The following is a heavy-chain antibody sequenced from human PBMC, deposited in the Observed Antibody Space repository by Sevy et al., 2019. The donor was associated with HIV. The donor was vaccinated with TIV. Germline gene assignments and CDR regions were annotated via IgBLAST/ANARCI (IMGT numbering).Heavy chain of an antibody. CDR3: ARDSHTYCGGDCYGHWFDP. Sequence: GGSLRLSCAASGFTFSSYSMNWVRQAPGKGLEWVSSISSSSSYIYYADSVKGRFTISRDNAKNSRYLQMNSLRAEDTAVYYCARDSHTYCGGDCYGHWFDPWGQGTLVTVSS. V-gene: IGHV3-21*01. CDR1: GFTFSSYS. J-gene: IGHJ5*02. CDR2: ISSSSSYI. D-gene: IGHD2-21*02.